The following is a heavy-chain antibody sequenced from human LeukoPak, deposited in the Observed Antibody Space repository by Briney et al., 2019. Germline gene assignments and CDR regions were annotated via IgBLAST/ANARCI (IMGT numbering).Heavy chain of an antibody. CDR1: GFTFSNYE. CDR2: ISGSGGST. CDR3: AKDSEESYYFQLRDFWSGYSDYFDY. D-gene: IGHD3-3*01. V-gene: IGHV3-23*01. J-gene: IGHJ4*02. Sequence: GGSLRLSCAASGFTFSNYEMHWVRQAPGKGLEWVSAISGSGGSTYYADSVKGRFTISRDNSKNTLYLQMNSLRAEDTAVYYCAKDSEESYYFQLRDFWSGYSDYFDYWGQGTLVTVSS.